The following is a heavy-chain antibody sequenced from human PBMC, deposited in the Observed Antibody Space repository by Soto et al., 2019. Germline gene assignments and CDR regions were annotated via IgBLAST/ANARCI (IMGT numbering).Heavy chain of an antibody. J-gene: IGHJ1*01. CDR3: ARGGRRSSSWYLGYFQH. D-gene: IGHD6-13*01. Sequence: PSETLSLTCTVSGGSISSYYWSWIRQPPGKGLEWIGYIYYSGSTNYNPSLKSRVTISVDTSKNQFSLKLSSVTAADTAVYYCARGGRRSSSWYLGYFQHWGQGTLVTVSS. V-gene: IGHV4-59*08. CDR2: IYYSGST. CDR1: GGSISSYY.